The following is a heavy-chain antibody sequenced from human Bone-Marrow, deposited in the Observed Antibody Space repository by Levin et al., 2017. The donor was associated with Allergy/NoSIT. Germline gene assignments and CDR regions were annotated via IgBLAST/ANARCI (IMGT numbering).Heavy chain of an antibody. J-gene: IGHJ1*01. CDR2: INPNSGQT. D-gene: IGHD2-8*02. CDR1: GFSLANYY. Sequence: PGESLKISCKASGFSLANYYIHWVRQAPGQGLEWMGWINPNSGQTDLPQKFQDRLTMTGDTSINTAYMELNNLRFDDTALYFCATGDPVREGTSTGEPRGGSRTSRLKARVKQILDSYLGDDYASFLYWGQGTPVTVSS. CDR3: ATGDPVREGTSTGEPRGGSRTSRLKARVKQILDSYLGDDYASFLY. V-gene: IGHV1-2*02.